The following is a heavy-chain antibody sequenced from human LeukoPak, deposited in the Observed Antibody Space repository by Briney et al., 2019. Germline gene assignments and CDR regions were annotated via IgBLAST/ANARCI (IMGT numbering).Heavy chain of an antibody. CDR2: VYPNSGGT. Sequence: ASVKVSCKASGYTFTDYYMHWVRQAPGQGLEWMGWVYPNSGGTNYPQKFQGRVTMTRDTSTTTAYMEVSRLTSDDTAVYHCARASRPTVTIDPYYFDYWGQGTLVTVSS. J-gene: IGHJ4*02. V-gene: IGHV1-2*02. CDR1: GYTFTDYY. CDR3: ARASRPTVTIDPYYFDY. D-gene: IGHD4-17*01.